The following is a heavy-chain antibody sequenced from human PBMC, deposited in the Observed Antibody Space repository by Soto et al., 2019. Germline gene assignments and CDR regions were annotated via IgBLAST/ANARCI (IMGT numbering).Heavy chain of an antibody. J-gene: IGHJ6*02. Sequence: QIQLVQSGADVRKPGASVKVSCTASGYTFTTYAMHWVRQAPGQRPEWMGWINVDNGNTKYSQNFQGRVTITRDRSASTAYMELSGLTYGDTGVYFCARDGRYRYGSYSHYGMDVWGQGTTVIVSS. V-gene: IGHV1-3*01. CDR3: ARDGRYRYGSYSHYGMDV. D-gene: IGHD3-16*02. CDR1: GYTFTTYA. CDR2: INVDNGNT.